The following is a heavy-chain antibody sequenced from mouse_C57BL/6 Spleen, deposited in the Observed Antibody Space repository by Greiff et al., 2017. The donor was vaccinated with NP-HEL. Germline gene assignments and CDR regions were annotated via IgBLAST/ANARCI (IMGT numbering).Heavy chain of an antibody. CDR3: AREGAQATVYYYAMDY. CDR1: GYTFTSYW. Sequence: VQLQQPGAELVKPGASVKMSCKASGYTFTSYWITWVKQRPGQGLEWIGDIYPGSGSTNYNEKFKSKATLTVDTSSSTAYMQLSSLTSEDSAVYYCAREGAQATVYYYAMDYWGQGTSVTVSS. V-gene: IGHV1-55*01. D-gene: IGHD3-2*02. CDR2: IYPGSGST. J-gene: IGHJ4*01.